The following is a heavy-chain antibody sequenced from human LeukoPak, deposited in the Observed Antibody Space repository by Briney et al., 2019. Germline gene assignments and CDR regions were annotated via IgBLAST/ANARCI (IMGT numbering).Heavy chain of an antibody. CDR3: ASRSINWYRGGTWFDP. D-gene: IGHD6-13*01. CDR1: GFTFTSFS. Sequence: GGSLRLSCAASGFTFTSFSMNWVRQAPGKGLEWLSYINSDSKTIYYADSVKGRFTISRDNAKNSLYLRMNSLRVEDTAVYYCASRSINWYRGGTWFDPWGQGTLVTVSS. J-gene: IGHJ5*02. V-gene: IGHV3-48*04. CDR2: INSDSKTI.